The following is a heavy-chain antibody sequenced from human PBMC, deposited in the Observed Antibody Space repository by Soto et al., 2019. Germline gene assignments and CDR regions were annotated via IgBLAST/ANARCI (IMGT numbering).Heavy chain of an antibody. CDR1: GYTFTGYY. D-gene: IGHD3-3*01. CDR3: ARGHGTIFGVVIKYDAFDI. Sequence: SVKVSCKASGYTFTGYYMHWVRQAPGQGLEWMGGIIPIFGTANYAQKFQGRVTITADESTSTAYMELSSLRSEDTAVYYCARGHGTIFGVVIKYDAFDIWGQGTMVTVSS. J-gene: IGHJ3*02. CDR2: IIPIFGTA. V-gene: IGHV1-69*13.